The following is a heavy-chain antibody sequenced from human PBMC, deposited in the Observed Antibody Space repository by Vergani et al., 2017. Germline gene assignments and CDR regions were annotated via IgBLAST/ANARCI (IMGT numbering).Heavy chain of an antibody. CDR2: IYHSGST. D-gene: IGHD3-9*01. Sequence: QVQLQESCPGLVKPSETLSLTCAVSGYSISSTYYWGWIRQPPGKGLEWIGSIYHSGSTYNNPSLKSRVTISVDTSKNQFSLKLSSVTAADTTVYYCARQRDDNDRSGMDVWGKGTRVTVSS. CDR1: GYSISSTYY. CDR3: ARQRDDNDRSGMDV. J-gene: IGHJ6*04. V-gene: IGHV4-38-2*01.